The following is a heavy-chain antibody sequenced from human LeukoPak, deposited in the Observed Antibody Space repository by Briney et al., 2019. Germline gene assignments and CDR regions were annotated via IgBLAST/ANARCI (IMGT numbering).Heavy chain of an antibody. CDR2: ISAYNGNT. CDR1: GYTFTSYG. V-gene: IGHV1-18*01. J-gene: IGHJ6*02. D-gene: IGHD6-13*01. CDR3: ARVGTGSSWYGLVNYYYGMDV. Sequence: ASVKVSCKASGYTFTSYGISWVRQAPGQGLEWMGWISAYNGNTNYAQKLQGRVTMTTDTSTSTAYMELRSLRSDDTAVYYCARVGTGSSWYGLVNYYYGMDVWGQGTAVTVSS.